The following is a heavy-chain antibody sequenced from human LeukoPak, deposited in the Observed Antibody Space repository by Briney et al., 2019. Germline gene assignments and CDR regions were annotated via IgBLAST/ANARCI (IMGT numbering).Heavy chain of an antibody. Sequence: PGGSLRLSCTASGFTFDDYGMSWVRQARGKELEWVSGINWNGGSTGYADSVKGRFTISRDNAKNSLYLQMNSLRAEDTALYYCARVGYYYESSSYSGAFDIWGQGAMVTVSS. J-gene: IGHJ3*02. D-gene: IGHD3-22*01. CDR2: INWNGGST. CDR1: GFTFDDYG. V-gene: IGHV3-20*04. CDR3: ARVGYYYESSSYSGAFDI.